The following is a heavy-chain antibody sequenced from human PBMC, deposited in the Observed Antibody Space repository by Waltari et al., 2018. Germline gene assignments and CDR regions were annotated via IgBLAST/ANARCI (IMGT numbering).Heavy chain of an antibody. CDR3: ARDREEGVFDS. CDR2: IYYSGRT. Sequence: QVQLQESGPGLVKPSETLSLTCPVYGDSMRRYYWTWIRQSPGTGLEWIGYIYYSGRTNYNPSLKSRVIISVDMSKNQFSLQLNSVTTTDTGVYYCARDREEGVFDSWGQGTLVTVAS. V-gene: IGHV4-59*01. CDR1: GDSMRRYY. J-gene: IGHJ4*02.